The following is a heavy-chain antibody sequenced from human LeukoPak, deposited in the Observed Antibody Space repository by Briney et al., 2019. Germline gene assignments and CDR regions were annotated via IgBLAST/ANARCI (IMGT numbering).Heavy chain of an antibody. D-gene: IGHD6-13*01. J-gene: IGHJ4*02. CDR2: IIPIFGTA. Sequence: GASVKVSCKASGGTFSSYAISWVRQAPGQGLEWMGGIIPIFGTANYAQKFQGRVTITADESTSTAYMELSSLRSEDTAVYYCARDSSSHKVFDYWGQGTLVTVSP. CDR1: GGTFSSYA. CDR3: ARDSSSHKVFDY. V-gene: IGHV1-69*13.